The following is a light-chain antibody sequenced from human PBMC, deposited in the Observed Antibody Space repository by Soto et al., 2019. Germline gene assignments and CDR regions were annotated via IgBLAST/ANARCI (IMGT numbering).Light chain of an antibody. V-gene: IGLV2-14*01. CDR2: DVS. CDR1: SSDVGGYDY. CDR3: SSYTSSSTYV. J-gene: IGLJ1*01. Sequence: QSVLTQPASVSGSPGQSIAISCTGTSSDVGGYDYVSWYQQHPCKAPKLMIYDVSNRPSGVSNRFSGSKSDNTASLTISGLQAEDEADYYCSSYTSSSTYVFGTGTKVTVL.